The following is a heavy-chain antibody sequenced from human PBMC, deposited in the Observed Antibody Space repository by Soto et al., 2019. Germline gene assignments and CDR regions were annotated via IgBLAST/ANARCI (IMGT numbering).Heavy chain of an antibody. CDR3: ARLEGLATISYHFDF. J-gene: IGHJ4*02. V-gene: IGHV4-39*01. CDR1: GGSIGTNDHY. CDR2: ISYSGNT. D-gene: IGHD3-9*01. Sequence: PSETLSLTCTVSGGSIGTNDHYWGWIRRPPGKGLEWIASISYSGNTYYAPSLKSRVTISADTSKNQFSLKLSSVTAADTAIYFCARLEGLATISYHFDFWGPGALVTVSS.